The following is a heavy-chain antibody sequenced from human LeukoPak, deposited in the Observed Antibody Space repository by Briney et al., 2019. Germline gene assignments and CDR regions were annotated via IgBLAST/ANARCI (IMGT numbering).Heavy chain of an antibody. CDR1: GFTFSSYA. CDR3: AKARDSSGWYYFDY. J-gene: IGHJ4*02. D-gene: IGHD6-19*01. Sequence: GGSLRLSCAASGFTFSSYAMTWVRQAPGKGLEWVSGISGSGGSTYHADSVKGRFTISRDNSKNTLYLQMNSLRAEDTAVYYCAKARDSSGWYYFDYWGQGTLVTVSS. V-gene: IGHV3-23*01. CDR2: ISGSGGST.